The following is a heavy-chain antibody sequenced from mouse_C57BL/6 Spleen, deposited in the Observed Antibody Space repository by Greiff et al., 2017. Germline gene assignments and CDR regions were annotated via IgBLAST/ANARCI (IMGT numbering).Heavy chain of an antibody. CDR3: ARSGYYGSSYDWYFDV. Sequence: EVQLQQSGPELVKPGASVKIPCKASGYTFTDYNMDWVKQSHGKSLEWIGDINPNNGGTIYNQKFKGKATLTVDKSSSTAYMELRSLTSEDTAVDYCARSGYYGSSYDWYFDVWGTGTTVTVSS. CDR1: GYTFTDYN. V-gene: IGHV1-18*01. CDR2: INPNNGGT. J-gene: IGHJ1*03. D-gene: IGHD1-1*01.